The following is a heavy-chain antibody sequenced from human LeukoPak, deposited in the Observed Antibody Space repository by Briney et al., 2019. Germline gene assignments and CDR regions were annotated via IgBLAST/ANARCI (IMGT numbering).Heavy chain of an antibody. CDR1: GGSISSSGYY. D-gene: IGHD5-12*01. CDR2: ISYTGTT. J-gene: IGHJ4*02. V-gene: IGHV4-39*01. Sequence: SETLSLTCGVSGGSISSSGYYWAWIRQPPGTGLEWIGSISYTGTTYYNPSLKSRLTISTDRSKNQFSLKLTSVTAADTAVYYCARRRIVATIDYWGQGTLVTVSS. CDR3: ARRRIVATIDY.